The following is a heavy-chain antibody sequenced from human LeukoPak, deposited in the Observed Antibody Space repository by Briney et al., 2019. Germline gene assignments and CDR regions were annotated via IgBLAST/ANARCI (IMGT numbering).Heavy chain of an antibody. J-gene: IGHJ4*02. CDR1: GYTFTGYY. Sequence: ASVKVSCKASGYTFTGYYMHWVRQAPGQGLEWMGWINPNSGGTNYAQKFQGRVTMTRDTSISTAYMELSRLRSDDTAVYYCAREEGFGDFHFDYWGQGTLVTVSS. V-gene: IGHV1-2*02. CDR2: INPNSGGT. D-gene: IGHD3-10*01. CDR3: AREEGFGDFHFDY.